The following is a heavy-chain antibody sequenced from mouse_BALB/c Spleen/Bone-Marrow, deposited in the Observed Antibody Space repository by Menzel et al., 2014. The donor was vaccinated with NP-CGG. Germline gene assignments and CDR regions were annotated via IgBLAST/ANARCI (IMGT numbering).Heavy chain of an antibody. Sequence: EVKLVESGPELVKPGASVKISCKASGYTFTDYNMHWVKQSHGRSLEWIGYIYPYNGGTGYNQKFKSKATLTVDNSSSTAYMELRSPTPEDSAVYYCARWLPYWGQGTLVTVSA. CDR1: GYTFTDYN. CDR3: ARWLPY. V-gene: IGHV1S29*02. J-gene: IGHJ3*01. CDR2: IYPYNGGT.